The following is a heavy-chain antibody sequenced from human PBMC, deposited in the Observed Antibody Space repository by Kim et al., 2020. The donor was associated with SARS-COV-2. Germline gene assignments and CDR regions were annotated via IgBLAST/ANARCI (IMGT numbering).Heavy chain of an antibody. V-gene: IGHV3-23*01. CDR3: AGYFGSSGSEFHH. J-gene: IGHJ1*01. D-gene: IGHD3-22*01. Sequence: DADSVKGRFIISRDNSNNALHLQMNSLGAEDTAVYYCAGYFGSSGSEFHHWGQGTLVTVSS.